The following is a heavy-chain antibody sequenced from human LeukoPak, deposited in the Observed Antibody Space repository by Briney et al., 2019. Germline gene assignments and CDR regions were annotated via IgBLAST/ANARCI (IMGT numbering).Heavy chain of an antibody. CDR3: ARIEKTRSGHYLLEY. V-gene: IGHV2-70*01. CDR2: IDWDDDK. Sequence: SGPTLVNPTQTLTLTCTFSGFSLSTNGMGVTWIRQPPGKALEWLAHIDWDDDKYYSTSLKTRLTISKDTSKNQVVLTMTNMDPVDTATYYCARIEKTRSGHYLLEYWGQGILVTVSS. J-gene: IGHJ4*02. D-gene: IGHD3-22*01. CDR1: GFSLSTNGMG.